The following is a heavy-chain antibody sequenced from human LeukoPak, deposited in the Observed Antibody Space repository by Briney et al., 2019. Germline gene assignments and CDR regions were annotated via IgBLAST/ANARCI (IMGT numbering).Heavy chain of an antibody. CDR3: ARGLYVLRYFDWLLLGY. CDR1: GYTFTGYY. V-gene: IGHV1-2*04. J-gene: IGHJ4*02. D-gene: IGHD3-9*01. Sequence: ASVKVSCKASGYTFTGYYMHWVRQAPGQGLEWMGWINPNSGGTNYAQKFQGWVTMTRDTSISTAYMELSRLRSDDTAAYYCARGLYVLRYFDWLLLGYWGQGTLVTVSS. CDR2: INPNSGGT.